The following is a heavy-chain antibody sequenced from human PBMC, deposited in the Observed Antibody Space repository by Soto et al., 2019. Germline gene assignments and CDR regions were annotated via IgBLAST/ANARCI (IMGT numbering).Heavy chain of an antibody. CDR2: IRSKAYGGTT. CDR3: TRVSVWGSYRSDYYFDY. Sequence: PGGSLRLSCTASGFTFGDYAMSWFRQAPGKGLEWVGFIRSKAYGGTTEYAASVKGRFTISRDDSKSIAYLQMNSLKTEDTAVYYCTRVSVWGSYRSDYYFDYWGQGTLVTVSS. V-gene: IGHV3-49*03. J-gene: IGHJ4*02. D-gene: IGHD3-16*02. CDR1: GFTFGDYA.